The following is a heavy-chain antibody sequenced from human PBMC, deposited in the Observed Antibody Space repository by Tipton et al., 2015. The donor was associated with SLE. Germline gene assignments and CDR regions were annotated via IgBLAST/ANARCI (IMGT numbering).Heavy chain of an antibody. D-gene: IGHD6-19*01. CDR1: GESLSGHY. CDR3: ARAVAGNSEYFDY. Sequence: TLSLTCTVYGESLSGHYWVWIRQPPGKGLEWIGDIYNSVGTYYNPSLKSRVTISIDTSRNQFSLNLNSVTAADTALYYCARAVAGNSEYFDYWGHGTLVTVSS. J-gene: IGHJ4*01. CDR2: IYNSVGT. V-gene: IGHV4-34*09.